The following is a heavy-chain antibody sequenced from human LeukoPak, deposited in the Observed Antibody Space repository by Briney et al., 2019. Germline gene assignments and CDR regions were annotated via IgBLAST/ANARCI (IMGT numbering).Heavy chain of an antibody. CDR2: ISGSGANT. V-gene: IGHV3-23*01. CDR1: GFTFSTFA. Sequence: PGGSLRLSCAASGFTFSTFAMTLVRQAPGKGLEWVSGISGSGANTYYADSVKGRFTISRDNSKNKLYLQKNSLRVEDTALYYCAKVKYSYDTSGPNGLGYYYYMDVWGKGTTVTVSS. CDR3: AKVKYSYDTSGPNGLGYYYYMDV. D-gene: IGHD3-22*01. J-gene: IGHJ6*03.